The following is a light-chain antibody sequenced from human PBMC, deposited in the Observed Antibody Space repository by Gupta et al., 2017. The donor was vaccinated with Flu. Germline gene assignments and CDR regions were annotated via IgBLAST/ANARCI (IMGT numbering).Light chain of an antibody. J-gene: IGLJ3*02. CDR3: QSFDSGLKSWV. CDR1: GAGYD. CDR2: RNN. Sequence: GAGYDVHWYHQRPGVAPKLLIHRNNGRPSGVPDRFSGSKSGASASLAITGLQAEDEGDYYCQSFDSGLKSWVFGGGTRLTVL. V-gene: IGLV1-40*03.